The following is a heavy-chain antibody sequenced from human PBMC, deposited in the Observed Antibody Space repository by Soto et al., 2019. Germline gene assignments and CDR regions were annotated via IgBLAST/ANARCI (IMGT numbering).Heavy chain of an antibody. CDR2: IIPIFGTA. V-gene: IGHV1-69*13. D-gene: IGHD5-12*01. CDR1: GGTFSSYA. CDR3: AGLGAYSGYDYRREGVWLPGSGAYYYYGMDV. J-gene: IGHJ6*02. Sequence: ASVKVSCKASGGTFSSYAISWVRQAPGQGLEWMGGIIPIFGTANYAQKFQGRVTITADESTSTAYMELSSLGSEDTAVYYCAGLGAYSGYDYRREGVWLPGSGAYYYYGMDVWGQGTTVTVSS.